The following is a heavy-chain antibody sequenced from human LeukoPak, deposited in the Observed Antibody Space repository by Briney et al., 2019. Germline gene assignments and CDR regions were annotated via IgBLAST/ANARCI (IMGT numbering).Heavy chain of an antibody. D-gene: IGHD4-17*01. CDR2: INHSGST. CDR1: GGSFSGYY. V-gene: IGHV4-34*01. J-gene: IGHJ1*01. CDR3: ATRDYYGTFQH. Sequence: PSETLSLTCAVYGGSFSGYYWSWIRQPPGKGLEWIGEINHSGSTNYNPSLKSRVTISVDTSKKQFSLKLNSVTAADTAVFYCATRDYYGTFQHWGQGTLVTVSS.